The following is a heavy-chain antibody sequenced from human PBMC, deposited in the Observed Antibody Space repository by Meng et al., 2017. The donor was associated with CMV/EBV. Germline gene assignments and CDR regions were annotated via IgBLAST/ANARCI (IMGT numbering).Heavy chain of an antibody. V-gene: IGHV4-39*07. Sequence: SETLSLTCTVSGGSISRSSYYWGWIRQPPGKGLEWIGSIYYSGSTYYNPSLKSRVTISVDTSKNQFSLKLSSVTAADTAVYYCARGHGGIFGVVIGGDWFDPWGQGTLVTVSS. J-gene: IGHJ5*02. CDR1: GGSISRSSYY. D-gene: IGHD3-3*01. CDR3: ARGHGGIFGVVIGGDWFDP. CDR2: IYYSGST.